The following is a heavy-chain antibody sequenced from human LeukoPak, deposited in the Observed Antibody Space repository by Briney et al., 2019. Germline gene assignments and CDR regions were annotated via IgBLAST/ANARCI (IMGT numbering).Heavy chain of an antibody. CDR3: ARVGSAMVWDFDY. Sequence: PSGSLSPTCAVSGGSISSSNWWSWVCQPPGKGLEWIGEIYHSGSTNYNPSLKSRVTISVDTSKNQFSLKLSSVTAADTAVYYCARVGSAMVWDFDYWGQGTLVTVSS. J-gene: IGHJ4*02. CDR1: GGSISSSNW. V-gene: IGHV4-4*02. D-gene: IGHD2-8*01. CDR2: IYHSGST.